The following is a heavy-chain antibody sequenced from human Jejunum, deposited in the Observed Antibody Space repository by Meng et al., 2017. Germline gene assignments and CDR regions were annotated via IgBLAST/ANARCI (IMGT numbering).Heavy chain of an antibody. D-gene: IGHD6-13*01. CDR1: GFTFSSYA. J-gene: IGHJ4*02. Sequence: WACSGFTFSSYAMIWVRQAPGKGLEWVSVISDSCCTTYYADSVKGRFTISRDNSKNTLYLQMNTLRAEDTAVYYCAKGQTHSWYYFDYWGQGTLVTVSS. V-gene: IGHV3-23*01. CDR2: ISDSCCTT. CDR3: AKGQTHSWYYFDY.